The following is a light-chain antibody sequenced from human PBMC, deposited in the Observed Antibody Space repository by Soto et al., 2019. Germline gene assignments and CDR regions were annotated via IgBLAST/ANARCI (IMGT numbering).Light chain of an antibody. CDR1: QSISSW. CDR3: QQYTSYPLT. J-gene: IGKJ4*01. V-gene: IGKV1-5*03. Sequence: DIQMTQSPSTLSASVGDRVTITCLASQSISSWLAWYQQKPWQAPKLLIYRASSLESGVPSRFSGSGSGTEFTLTISSLQPDDFATYYCQQYTSYPLTFGGGTNVEIK. CDR2: RAS.